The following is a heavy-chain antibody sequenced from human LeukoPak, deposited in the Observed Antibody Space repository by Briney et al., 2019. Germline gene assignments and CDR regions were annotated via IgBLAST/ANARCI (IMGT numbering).Heavy chain of an antibody. J-gene: IGHJ4*02. CDR2: IRNKAYGGTT. D-gene: IGHD3-10*01. V-gene: IGHV3-49*04. CDR3: TREYYYGSGSYDY. Sequence: GGSLRLSCIASGFTFGDYAMIWVRQAPGKGLEWVGFIRNKAYGGTTEYAASVKDRFTISRDDSKSIAYLQMNSLKPEDTAVYYCTREYYYGSGSYDYWGQGTLVTVSS. CDR1: GFTFGDYA.